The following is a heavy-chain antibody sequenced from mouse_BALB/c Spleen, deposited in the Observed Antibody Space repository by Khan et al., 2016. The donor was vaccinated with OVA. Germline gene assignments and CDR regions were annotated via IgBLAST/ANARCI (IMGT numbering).Heavy chain of an antibody. J-gene: IGHJ2*01. D-gene: IGHD1-1*01. CDR2: TNPTNGRT. Sequence: QVQLQQSGAELVKAGASVKMSCKASGYTFTSYWMHWVKQRLGQGLEWFAETNPTNGRTYYNEKFKSKATLTVDKSSSTAYMLLSGPTFEDSADYSCARIKKIVATYFDYWGQGTTLTVSS. CDR3: ARIKKIVATYFDY. V-gene: IGHV1S81*02. CDR1: GYTFTSYW.